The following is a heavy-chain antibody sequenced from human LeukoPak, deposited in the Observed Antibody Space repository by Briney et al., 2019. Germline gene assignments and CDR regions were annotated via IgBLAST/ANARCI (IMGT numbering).Heavy chain of an antibody. CDR3: ASSYSGSYLRY. CDR1: GGSISSYY. J-gene: IGHJ4*02. V-gene: IGHV4-59*01. D-gene: IGHD1-26*01. CDR2: IYYSGST. Sequence: PSETLSLTCTVSGGSISSYYWSWLRQPPGKGLEWVGYIYYSGSTNYNPSLKSRVTISVDTSKNQFSLKLSSVTAADTAVYYCASSYSGSYLRYWGQGTLVTVSS.